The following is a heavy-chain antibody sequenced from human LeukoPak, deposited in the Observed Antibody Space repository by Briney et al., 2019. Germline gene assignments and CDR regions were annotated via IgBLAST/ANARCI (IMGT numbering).Heavy chain of an antibody. J-gene: IGHJ3*02. CDR1: GYSFTSYW. Sequence: GESLKISCKGSGYSFTSYWISWVRQMPGKGLEWMGRSDPSDSYTNYSPSFQGHVTISADKSISTAYLQWSSLKASDTAMYYCARQPYERSSTSCRIIDAFDIWGQGTMVTVSS. CDR3: ARQPYERSSTSCRIIDAFDI. CDR2: SDPSDSYT. V-gene: IGHV5-10-1*01. D-gene: IGHD2-2*01.